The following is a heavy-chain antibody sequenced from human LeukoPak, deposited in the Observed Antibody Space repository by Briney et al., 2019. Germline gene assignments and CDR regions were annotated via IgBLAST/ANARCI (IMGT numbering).Heavy chain of an antibody. CDR2: VNRDGSET. Sequence: GGSLRLSCAASGFALSSHWMTWVRQVPGRGPEWVANVNRDGSETYYLDSVKGRFTISKDNAKNSLYLQMNSLRAEDTALYHCARNNGMDVWGQGTMVIVSS. CDR3: ARNNGMDV. V-gene: IGHV3-7*03. J-gene: IGHJ6*02. CDR1: GFALSSHW.